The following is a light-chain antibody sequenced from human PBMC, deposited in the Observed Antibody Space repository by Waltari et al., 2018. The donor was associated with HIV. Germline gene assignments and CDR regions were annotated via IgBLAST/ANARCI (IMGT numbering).Light chain of an antibody. CDR3: GTWDSSLSALV. CDR1: SSNVGANS. Sequence: QSVLTQPPSVSAAPGQKVTVSCSGTSSNVGANSVSWYQYVPRTAPRLLIYDNDKRPSEIPDRFSGSKSATSATLDITGLQTGDEAHYYCGTWDSSLSALVFGGGTKLTVL. J-gene: IGLJ3*02. CDR2: DND. V-gene: IGLV1-51*01.